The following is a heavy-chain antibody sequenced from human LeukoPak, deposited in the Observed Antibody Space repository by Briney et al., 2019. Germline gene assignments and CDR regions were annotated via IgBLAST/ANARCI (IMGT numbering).Heavy chain of an antibody. J-gene: IGHJ4*02. CDR3: ARLSDTPAYYYSSGYYHIRY. CDR2: MNPDTGNT. D-gene: IGHD3-22*01. V-gene: IGHV1-8*01. Sequence: ASVKVSCKASGYTFSAYDINWVRQGAGQGLEWIGWMNPDTGNTGCAQKLQGRVTMTRDTSKSTAYMELNSLRSEDPAVYSCARLSDTPAYYYSSGYYHIRYWVQGTLLTVSS. CDR1: GYTFSAYD.